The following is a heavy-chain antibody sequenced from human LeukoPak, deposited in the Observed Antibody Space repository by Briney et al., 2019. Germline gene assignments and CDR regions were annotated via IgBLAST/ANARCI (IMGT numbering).Heavy chain of an antibody. V-gene: IGHV3-74*01. CDR1: GFTFSDHY. CDR3: ASLDPFDY. J-gene: IGHJ4*02. CDR2: INSDGTKT. Sequence: PGGSLRLSCAASGFTFSDHYMDWVRLAPGKGLTWVSRINSDGTKTDYADSVKGRFTISRDNSKNTLYLQMNSLRAEDTAIYYCASLDPFDYWGQGTLVTVSS.